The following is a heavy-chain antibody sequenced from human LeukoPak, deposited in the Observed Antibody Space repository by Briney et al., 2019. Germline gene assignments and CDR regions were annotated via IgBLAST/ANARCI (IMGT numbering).Heavy chain of an antibody. Sequence: ASVKVSCKASGYTFTGYYMHWVRQAPGQGLEWMGWINPNSGGTNYAQKFQGRVTMTRDTSISTAYMELSRLRSDDTAVYYCARGRTRYCSGGSCYFKSRYYFDYWGQGTLVTVSS. CDR3: ARGRTRYCSGGSCYFKSRYYFDY. V-gene: IGHV1-2*02. CDR2: INPNSGGT. J-gene: IGHJ4*02. CDR1: GYTFTGYY. D-gene: IGHD2-15*01.